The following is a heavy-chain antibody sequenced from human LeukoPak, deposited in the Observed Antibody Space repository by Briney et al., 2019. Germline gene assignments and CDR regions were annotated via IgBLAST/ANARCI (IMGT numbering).Heavy chain of an antibody. J-gene: IGHJ3*02. CDR1: GYSISSGYY. CDR3: ARTWAFYDILTGYHEGAFDI. V-gene: IGHV4-38-2*02. Sequence: PSETLSLTCTVSGYSISSGYYWGWIRQPPGKGLEWIGSIYHSGSTYYNPSLKSRVTISVDTSKNQFSLKLSSVTAADTAVYYCARTWAFYDILTGYHEGAFDIWGQGTMVTVSS. D-gene: IGHD3-9*01. CDR2: IYHSGST.